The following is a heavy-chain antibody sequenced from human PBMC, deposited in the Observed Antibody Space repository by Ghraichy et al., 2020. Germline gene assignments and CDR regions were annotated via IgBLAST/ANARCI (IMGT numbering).Heavy chain of an antibody. J-gene: IGHJ6*02. V-gene: IGHV3-23*01. CDR2: ISASGGST. CDR1: GFTFNNYA. Sequence: LSLTCAASGFTFNNYAMTWVRQAPGKGLEWVSVISASGGSTYYADSVKGRFTISRDTSKNTLYLQMNSLRTEDTALYYCAKAVGDTRGYYHYGLDVWGQGTTVTVSS. CDR3: AKAVGDTRGYYHYGLDV. D-gene: IGHD1-26*01.